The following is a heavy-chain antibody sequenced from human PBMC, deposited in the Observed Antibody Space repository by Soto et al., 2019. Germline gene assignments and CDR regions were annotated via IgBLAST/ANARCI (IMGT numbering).Heavy chain of an antibody. CDR3: STRAYDTNGYYRFDP. CDR2: INHSGRV. Sequence: QVQLQQWGAGLLKPSETLSLTCAVYGGSFSGHSWTWIRQSPGKGLEWSGDINHSGRVNYSPSLKSRVTISLDTSKNQFSLTLSAGTAADTAMYYCSTRAYDTNGYYRFDPWGPGTLVTVS. D-gene: IGHD3-22*01. J-gene: IGHJ5*01. CDR1: GGSFSGHS. V-gene: IGHV4-34*01.